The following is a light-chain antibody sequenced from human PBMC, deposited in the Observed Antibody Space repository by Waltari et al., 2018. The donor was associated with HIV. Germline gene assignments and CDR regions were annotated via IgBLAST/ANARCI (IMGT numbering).Light chain of an antibody. CDR1: SRDIGSYNT. V-gene: IGLV2-23*02. CDR2: EVT. J-gene: IGLJ3*02. Sequence: QSALTQPASVSGSPGQSITLSCTGTSRDIGSYNTVSWYQQHPGKAPKLMVYEVTRRPSGVSNRFSGAKSGNTASLTISGLQAEDEAEYYCCTHGGTASWVFGGGTKLTVL. CDR3: CTHGGTASWV.